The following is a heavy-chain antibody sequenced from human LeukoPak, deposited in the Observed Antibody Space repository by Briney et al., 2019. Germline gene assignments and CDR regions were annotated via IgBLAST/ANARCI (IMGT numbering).Heavy chain of an antibody. CDR1: GFTFSSYG. J-gene: IGHJ6*03. D-gene: IGHD3-3*01. V-gene: IGHV3-30*02. Sequence: GGSLRLSCAASGFTFSSYGMHWVRQAPGKGLEWVAFTRYDGSNKYYADSVKGRFTISRDNSKNTLYLQMNSLRAEDTAVYYCARDRGSYYDFWSGYYTAQNYYYYYMDVWGKGTTVTVSS. CDR3: ARDRGSYYDFWSGYYTAQNYYYYYMDV. CDR2: TRYDGSNK.